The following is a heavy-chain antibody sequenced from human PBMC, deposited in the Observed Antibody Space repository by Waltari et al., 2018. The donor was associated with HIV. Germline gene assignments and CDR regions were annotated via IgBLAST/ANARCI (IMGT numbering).Heavy chain of an antibody. CDR2: IYYSGGT. D-gene: IGHD2-2*01. CDR3: ARDGGLSSTEGGVDP. V-gene: IGHV4-31*03. CDR1: GCSIRSGGYY. J-gene: IGHJ5*02. Sequence: QVQLQESGPGLVKPSQTLSLTCTVSGCSIRSGGYYWSWLRHHPGKGLEWIGYIYYSGGTYYNPSLKSRVTISLDTSKNQFSLKLSSVTAADTAVYYCARDGGLSSTEGGVDPWGQGTLVTVSS.